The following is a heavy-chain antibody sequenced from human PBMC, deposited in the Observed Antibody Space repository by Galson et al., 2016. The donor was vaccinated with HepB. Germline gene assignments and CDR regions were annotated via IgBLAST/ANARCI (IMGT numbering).Heavy chain of an antibody. J-gene: IGHJ4*02. CDR1: GSTFTTFA. CDR3: ARDAMGATKYFDY. V-gene: IGHV1-3*01. D-gene: IGHD5-12*01. Sequence: SVKVSCKASGSTFTTFAFHWVRQAPGQRLEWMGWINAGNGNTKYSQKFKDRVTTTRDTSATTVYMHLTTVTSEDTALYFCARDAMGATKYFDYWGQGTLITVS. CDR2: INAGNGNT.